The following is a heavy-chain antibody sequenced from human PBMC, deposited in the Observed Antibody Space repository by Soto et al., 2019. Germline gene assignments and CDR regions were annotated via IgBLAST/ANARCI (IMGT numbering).Heavy chain of an antibody. D-gene: IGHD3-22*01. J-gene: IGHJ3*02. CDR3: AKDITPYSDSSGYFLDAFDI. Sequence: EVQLVESGGGLVQPGRSLRLSCAASGFTFDDYAMHWVRQAPGKGLEWVSGISWNSGSIGYADSVKGRFTISRDNAKNSLYLQMNSLRAEDTALYYCAKDITPYSDSSGYFLDAFDIWGQGTMVTVSS. CDR2: ISWNSGSI. CDR1: GFTFDDYA. V-gene: IGHV3-9*01.